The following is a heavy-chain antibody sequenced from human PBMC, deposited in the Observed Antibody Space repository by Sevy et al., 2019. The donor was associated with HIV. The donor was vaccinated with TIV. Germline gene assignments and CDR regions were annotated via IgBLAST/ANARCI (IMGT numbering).Heavy chain of an antibody. J-gene: IGHJ4*02. CDR1: GFTFRPYA. CDR2: FSFIGDNA. D-gene: IGHD1-26*01. Sequence: GGSLRLSCAASGFTFRPYALHWVRQVPGRGLEGVGLFSFIGDNAFSPTSVRGRFTISRDNSMNTLYLQMNNLTPDDTAVYYCARGPEWELTSFLSHWGQGTLVTVSS. CDR3: ARGPEWELTSFLSH. V-gene: IGHV3-30-3*01.